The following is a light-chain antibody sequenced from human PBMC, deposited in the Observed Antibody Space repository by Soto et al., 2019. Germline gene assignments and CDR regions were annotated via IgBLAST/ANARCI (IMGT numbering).Light chain of an antibody. Sequence: EIVLTQSPATLSLSPGERATLSCRASQSVRSYSAWYQQKPGQAPRLLIYDASSRATGIPARFSGSGSGTDFTLTISSLEPEDFAVYYCQQRSNWPPYTFGQGTKLEIK. V-gene: IGKV3-11*01. J-gene: IGKJ2*01. CDR2: DAS. CDR3: QQRSNWPPYT. CDR1: QSVRSY.